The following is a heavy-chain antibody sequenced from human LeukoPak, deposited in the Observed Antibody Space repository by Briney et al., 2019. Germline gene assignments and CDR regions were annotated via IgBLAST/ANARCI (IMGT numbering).Heavy chain of an antibody. J-gene: IGHJ4*02. CDR3: AKGSAYYDSSGSGTLDY. V-gene: IGHV3-30*18. CDR1: GFTFSSYG. D-gene: IGHD3-22*01. CDR2: ISYDGSNK. Sequence: GGSLRLSCAASGFTFSSYGMHWVRQAPGKGLEWVAVISYDGSNKYYADSVKGRFTISRDNSKNTLYLQMNSLRAEDTAVYYRAKGSAYYDSSGSGTLDYWGQGTLVTVSS.